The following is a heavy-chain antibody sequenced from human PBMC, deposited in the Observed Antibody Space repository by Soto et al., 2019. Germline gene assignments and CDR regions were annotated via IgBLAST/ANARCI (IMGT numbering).Heavy chain of an antibody. CDR2: ISAYSGNT. Sequence: ASVKVSCKASGYTFITYGISWVRQAPGQGLEWVGWISAYSGNTSYAQNFQGRVSMTTDTSTSTVYMELRSLRSDDTAVYYCERDLEEARHHHASGLLFDYWG. J-gene: IGHJ4*01. D-gene: IGHD3-10*01. V-gene: IGHV1-18*01. CDR3: ERDLEEARHHHASGLLFDY. CDR1: GYTFITYG.